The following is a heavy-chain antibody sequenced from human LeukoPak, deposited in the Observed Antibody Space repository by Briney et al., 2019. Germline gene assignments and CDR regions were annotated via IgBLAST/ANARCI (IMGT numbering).Heavy chain of an antibody. CDR1: GFTFSSYS. CDR3: ARGRYCSSTSCYPRWFDP. J-gene: IGHJ5*02. D-gene: IGHD2-2*01. CDR2: ISSSSYI. Sequence: GGSLRLSCAASGFTFSSYSMNWVRQAPGKGLEWVSSISSSSYIYYADSVKGRFTISRDNAKNSLYLQMNSLRAEDTAVYYCARGRYCSSTSCYPRWFDPWGQGTLVTVSS. V-gene: IGHV3-21*01.